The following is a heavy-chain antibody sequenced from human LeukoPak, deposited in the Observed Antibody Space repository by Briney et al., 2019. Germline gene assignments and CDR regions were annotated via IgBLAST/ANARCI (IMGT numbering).Heavy chain of an antibody. CDR1: DGSISSGGYS. D-gene: IGHD1-26*01. CDR3: ARLGSADAFDI. Sequence: SQTLSLTCAVSDGSISSGGYSWSWIRQPPGKGLEWIGYIYHSGSTYYNPSLKSRVTISVDRSKNQFSLKLSSVTAADTAVYYCARLGSADAFDIWGQGTMVTVSS. CDR2: IYHSGST. V-gene: IGHV4-30-2*01. J-gene: IGHJ3*02.